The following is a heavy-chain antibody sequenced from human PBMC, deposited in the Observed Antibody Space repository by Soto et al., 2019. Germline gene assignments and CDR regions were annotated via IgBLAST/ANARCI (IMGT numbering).Heavy chain of an antibody. V-gene: IGHV3-21*02. CDR1: GFTFSDHS. D-gene: IGHD5-18*01. Sequence: EVQLVESGGGLVKPGGSLRLSCAASGFTFSDHSMNWVRQAPGKGLEWVASISTTGRYIYYADSMAGRFTISRDNAKNSLYLQVNSLRGEDTAVYYCAAGMDTAMEQGADYWGQGTLVTVSS. CDR3: AAGMDTAMEQGADY. J-gene: IGHJ4*02. CDR2: ISTTGRYI.